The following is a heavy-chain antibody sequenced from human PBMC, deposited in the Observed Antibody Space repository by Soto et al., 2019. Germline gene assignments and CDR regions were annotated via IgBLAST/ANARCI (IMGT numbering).Heavy chain of an antibody. CDR2: IWYYGSQR. V-gene: IGHV3-33*01. J-gene: IGHJ4*02. D-gene: IGHD4-17*01. Sequence: GGSLELSSAASGFTLNTHGMHGVRQSTGKGLEWVAVIWYYGSQRYYADFVRGRFTISRDNSQNTLYLQMTSLRAEDTAVYYCARIDDYGDYVTDYWGQGALVTVSS. CDR1: GFTLNTHG. CDR3: ARIDDYGDYVTDY.